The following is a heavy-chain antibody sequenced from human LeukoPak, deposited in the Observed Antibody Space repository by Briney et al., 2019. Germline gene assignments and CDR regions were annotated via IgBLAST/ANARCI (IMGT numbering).Heavy chain of an antibody. D-gene: IGHD5-12*01. CDR1: GGTFSSYA. J-gene: IGHJ4*02. Sequence: SVKVSCKASGGTFSSYAISWVRQAPGQGLEWMGGIIPIFGTANYAQKFQGRVTITADESTSTAHMELSSLRSEDTAVYYCARGGYSGYDYEYYFDYWGQGTLVTVSS. CDR2: IIPIFGTA. CDR3: ARGGYSGYDYEYYFDY. V-gene: IGHV1-69*13.